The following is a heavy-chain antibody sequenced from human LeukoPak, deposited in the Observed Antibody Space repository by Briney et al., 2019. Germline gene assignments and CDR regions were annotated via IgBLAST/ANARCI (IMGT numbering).Heavy chain of an antibody. D-gene: IGHD6-6*01. Sequence: SETLSLTCTVSGGSISSYYWSWIRQPAGKGLEWIGRIYSSGSTNYNPSLKSRVTISVDRSKNQLSLKLTSVTAADTAVYFCAKMSSSSNWFDPWGQGTLVTVSS. J-gene: IGHJ5*02. CDR2: IYSSGST. CDR3: AKMSSSSNWFDP. CDR1: GGSISSYY. V-gene: IGHV4-4*07.